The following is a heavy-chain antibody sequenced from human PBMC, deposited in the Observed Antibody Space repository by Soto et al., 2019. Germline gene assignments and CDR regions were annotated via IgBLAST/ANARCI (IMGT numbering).Heavy chain of an antibody. D-gene: IGHD6-13*01. CDR3: AKDHSIAAAGLFDE. CDR1: GLTFSSYA. Sequence: GFLRLSCAASGLTFSSYAMSWVRQAPGKGLEWVSAISGSGGSTYYADSVKGLFTISRDNSKNTLYLQMNSLRAEDTAVYYCAKDHSIAAAGLFDEWGQGALVTVSS. J-gene: IGHJ4*02. CDR2: ISGSGGST. V-gene: IGHV3-23*01.